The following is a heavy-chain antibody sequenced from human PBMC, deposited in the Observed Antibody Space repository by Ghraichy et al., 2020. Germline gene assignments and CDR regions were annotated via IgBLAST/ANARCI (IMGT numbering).Heavy chain of an antibody. D-gene: IGHD4-17*01. CDR1: GDSVNSNV. Sequence: SETLSLTCAISGDSVNSNVWNWIRQSPSRGLEWLGRTHYKSKWLNDYAPSVKSRITITPDTSKNQFSLQLNSVTPEDTAVYYCARDNNYGFDVIDLWGQGTIVTVYS. V-gene: IGHV6-1*01. J-gene: IGHJ3*01. CDR2: THYKSKWLN. CDR3: ARDNNYGFDVIDL.